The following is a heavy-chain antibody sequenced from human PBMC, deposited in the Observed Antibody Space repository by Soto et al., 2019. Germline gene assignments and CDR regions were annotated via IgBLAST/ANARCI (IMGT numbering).Heavy chain of an antibody. CDR3: AKNAGARGYSYESSSSWRPFDY. D-gene: IGHD5-18*01. V-gene: IGHV3-23*01. CDR2: ISGSGGST. CDR1: GFTFSSYA. J-gene: IGHJ4*02. Sequence: GGSLRLSCAASGFTFSSYAMSWVRQAPGKGLEWVSAISGSGGSTYYADSVKGRFTISRDNSKNTLYLQMNSLRAEDTAVYYCAKNAGARGYSYESSSSWRPFDYWGQGTLVTVSS.